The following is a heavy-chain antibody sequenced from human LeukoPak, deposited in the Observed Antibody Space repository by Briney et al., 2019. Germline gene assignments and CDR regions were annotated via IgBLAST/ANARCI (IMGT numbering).Heavy chain of an antibody. CDR3: AISVHSGYDLHNYDY. CDR2: ISAYNGNT. Sequence: ASVKVSCKASGYTFTSYGISWVRQAPGQGLEWMGWISAYNGNTNYAQKLRGRVTMTTDTSTSTAYMELRSLRSDDTAVYYCAISVHSGYDLHNYDYWGQGTLVTVSS. V-gene: IGHV1-18*01. D-gene: IGHD5-12*01. J-gene: IGHJ4*02. CDR1: GYTFTSYG.